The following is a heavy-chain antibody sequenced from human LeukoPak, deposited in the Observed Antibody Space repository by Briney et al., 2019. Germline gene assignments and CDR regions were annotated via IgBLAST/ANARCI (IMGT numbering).Heavy chain of an antibody. J-gene: IGHJ3*02. CDR1: GYTFTGYY. CDR2: INPNSGGT. CDR3: ASDWGLSQLEYCSNTNCYMGAFDI. Sequence: ASVKVSCKASGYTFTGYYMHWVRQAPGQALEWMVWINPNSGGTNYAQKFQGRVTMTRDTSISTAYMELSRLRSDDTAVYYCASDWGLSQLEYCSNTNCYMGAFDIWGQGTMVTVSS. V-gene: IGHV1-2*02. D-gene: IGHD2-2*02.